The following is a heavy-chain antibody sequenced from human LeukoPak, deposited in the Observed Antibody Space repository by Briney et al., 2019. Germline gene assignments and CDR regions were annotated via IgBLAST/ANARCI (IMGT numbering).Heavy chain of an antibody. CDR3: ARFAPTWSGYPFDY. D-gene: IGHD3-3*01. J-gene: IGHJ4*02. CDR2: IYTSGST. V-gene: IGHV4-4*07. Sequence: SETLSLTCTVPGGSISSCYWSWIRQPAGKGLEWIGRIYTSGSTNYNPSLKSRVTMSVDTSKNQFSLKLSSVTAADTAVYYCARFAPTWSGYPFDYWGQGTLVTVSS. CDR1: GGSISSCY.